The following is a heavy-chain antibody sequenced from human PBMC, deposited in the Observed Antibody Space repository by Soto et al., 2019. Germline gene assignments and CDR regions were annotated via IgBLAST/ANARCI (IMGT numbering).Heavy chain of an antibody. Sequence: GESLKISCKGSGYSFTSYWIGWVRQMPGKGLEWMGIIYPGDSDTRYSPSFQGQVTISADKSISTAYLQWSSLKASGTAMYYCARHGLDNSPADYYYYGMDVWGQGTTVPVSS. V-gene: IGHV5-51*01. CDR3: ARHGLDNSPADYYYYGMDV. CDR1: GYSFTSYW. CDR2: IYPGDSDT. D-gene: IGHD1-20*01. J-gene: IGHJ6*01.